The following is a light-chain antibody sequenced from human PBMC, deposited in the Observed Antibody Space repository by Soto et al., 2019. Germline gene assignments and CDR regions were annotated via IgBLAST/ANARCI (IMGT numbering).Light chain of an antibody. CDR3: AAWDASLSAWV. J-gene: IGLJ3*02. Sequence: QSVLTQPPSASGTPGQRVTISCSGSSSNIGRNYVYWYQQLPGTAPKLLIYRNDQRPSGVPDRFSGSKSGTSASLAISGLRSEDEADYYCAAWDASLSAWVFGGGTKLTVL. V-gene: IGLV1-47*01. CDR2: RND. CDR1: SSNIGRNY.